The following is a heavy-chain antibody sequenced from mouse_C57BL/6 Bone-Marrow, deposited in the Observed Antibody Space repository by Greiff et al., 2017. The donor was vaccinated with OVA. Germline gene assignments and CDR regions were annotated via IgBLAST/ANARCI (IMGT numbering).Heavy chain of an antibody. V-gene: IGHV5-9-1*02. Sequence: EVQGVESGEGLVKPGGSLKLSCAASGFTFSSYAMSWVRQTPEKRLEWVAYISSGGDYIYYADTVKGRFTISRDNARNTLYLQMSSLKSEDTAMYYCTRVDYGSSYEAWFAYWGQGTLVTVSA. CDR1: GFTFSSYA. D-gene: IGHD1-1*01. CDR2: ISSGGDYI. CDR3: TRVDYGSSYEAWFAY. J-gene: IGHJ3*01.